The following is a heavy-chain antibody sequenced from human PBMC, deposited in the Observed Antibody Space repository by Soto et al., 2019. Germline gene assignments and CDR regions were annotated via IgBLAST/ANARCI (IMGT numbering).Heavy chain of an antibody. J-gene: IGHJ4*01. CDR3: ASVVDXSRGYFCVEGAWFDY. CDR2: IYHSGST. D-gene: IGHD3-22*01. V-gene: IGHV4-4*02. Sequence: RSRVRKNPGKGLEWIGEIYHSGSTNYNPSLKSRVTISVDKSKNQFSLKLSSVTAADTAVYYCASVVDXSRGYFCVEGAWFDYRLHGTLDTV.